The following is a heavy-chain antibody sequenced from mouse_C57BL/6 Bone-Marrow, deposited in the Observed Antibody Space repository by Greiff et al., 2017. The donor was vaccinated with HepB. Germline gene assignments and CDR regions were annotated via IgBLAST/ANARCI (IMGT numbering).Heavy chain of an antibody. D-gene: IGHD2-5*01. V-gene: IGHV5-4*03. CDR3: ARVLIVKGGFAY. CDR1: GFTFSSYA. J-gene: IGHJ3*01. CDR2: ISDGGSYI. Sequence: EVKLVESGGGLVKPGGSLKLSCAASGFTFSSYAMSWVRQTPEKRLEWVATISDGGSYIYYPDNVKGRFTISRDNAKNNLYLQMSHLKSEDTAMYYCARVLIVKGGFAYWGQGTLVTVSA.